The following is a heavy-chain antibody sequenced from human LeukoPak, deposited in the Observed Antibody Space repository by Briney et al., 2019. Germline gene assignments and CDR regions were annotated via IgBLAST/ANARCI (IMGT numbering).Heavy chain of an antibody. Sequence: ASVKVSCKASGYTFTSYYIHWVRQAPGQGLEWMGLINPSGGSTNYAQKFQGRVTMTRDTSTSTVYMELSSLRSEDTAVYYCARGPSITMVRGEQWYYYMDVWGKGTTVTVSS. CDR2: INPSGGST. D-gene: IGHD3-10*01. CDR1: GYTFTSYY. V-gene: IGHV1-46*01. CDR3: ARGPSITMVRGEQWYYYMDV. J-gene: IGHJ6*03.